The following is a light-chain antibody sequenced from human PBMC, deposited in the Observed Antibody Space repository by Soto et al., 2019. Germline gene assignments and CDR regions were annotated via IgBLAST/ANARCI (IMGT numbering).Light chain of an antibody. CDR3: QQYNDWPLVT. CDR2: GAS. Sequence: EIVMTQSPGTLSVSPGERATLSCRASQSVGTYLAWYKQKPGQAPRLLIFGASTRATGIPARFSGSGSGSEFTLTISSLQSEDFAIYSCQQYNDWPLVTFGGGTKVEIK. CDR1: QSVGTY. V-gene: IGKV3-15*01. J-gene: IGKJ4*01.